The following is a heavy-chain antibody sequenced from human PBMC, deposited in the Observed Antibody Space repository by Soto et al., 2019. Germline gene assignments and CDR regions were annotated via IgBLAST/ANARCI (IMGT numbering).Heavy chain of an antibody. J-gene: IGHJ4*02. CDR2: ISGSGDRA. D-gene: IGHD2-21*01. V-gene: IGHV3-23*01. CDR3: AKEMIASTLADFFDY. CDR1: GFTFSNYG. Sequence: EVQLLESGGGLIQPGGSLRLSCEASGFTFSNYGMTWVRQAPGKGLEWVSTISGSGDRAFYADPVKGRFTISGDNSKNTLYLQMNSLSAEDTAIYYCAKEMIASTLADFFDYWGQGILVTVSS.